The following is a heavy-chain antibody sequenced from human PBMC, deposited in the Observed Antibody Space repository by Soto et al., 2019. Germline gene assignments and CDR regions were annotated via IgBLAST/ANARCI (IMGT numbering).Heavy chain of an antibody. CDR3: ARHQGRYYDYVWGSPRDDAFDI. CDR2: IYYSGST. V-gene: IGHV4-59*01. Sequence: SETLSLTCTVSGGSISSYYWSWIRQPPGKGLEWIGYIYYSGSTNYNPSLKSRVTISVDTSKNQFSLKLSSVTAADTAVYYCARHQGRYYDYVWGSPRDDAFDIWGQGTMVTVS. D-gene: IGHD3-16*01. CDR1: GGSISSYY. J-gene: IGHJ3*02.